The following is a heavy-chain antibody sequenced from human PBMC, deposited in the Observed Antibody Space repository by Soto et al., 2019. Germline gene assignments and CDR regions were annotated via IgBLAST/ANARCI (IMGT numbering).Heavy chain of an antibody. V-gene: IGHV4-30-2*01. CDR3: ARGGRGYYDFWSGYQNLYGMDV. D-gene: IGHD3-3*01. J-gene: IGHJ6*02. CDR2: IYHSGST. CDR1: GGSISSGGYS. Sequence: SETLSLTCAVSGGSISSGGYSWSWIRQPPGKGLEWIGYIYHSGSTYYNPSLKSRVTISVDRSKNQSSLKLSSVTAADTAVYYCARGGRGYYDFWSGYQNLYGMDVWGQGTTVTVSS.